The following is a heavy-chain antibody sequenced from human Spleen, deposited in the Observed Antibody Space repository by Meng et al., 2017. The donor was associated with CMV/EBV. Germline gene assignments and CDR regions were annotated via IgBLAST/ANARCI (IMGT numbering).Heavy chain of an antibody. CDR3: ARMASSSWYPYYYYGMDV. CDR2: ISYDGSNK. Sequence: GESLKISCAASGFTFSSYAMSWVRQAPGKGLEWVAVISYDGSNKYYADSVKGRFTISRDNSKNTLYLQMNSLRAEDTAVYYCARMASSSWYPYYYYGMDVWGQGTTVTVSS. J-gene: IGHJ6*02. D-gene: IGHD6-13*01. CDR1: GFTFSSYA. V-gene: IGHV3-30-3*01.